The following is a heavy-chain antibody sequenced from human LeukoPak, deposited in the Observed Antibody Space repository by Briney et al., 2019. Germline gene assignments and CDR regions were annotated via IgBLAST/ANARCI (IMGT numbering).Heavy chain of an antibody. CDR2: ISGSGGST. CDR3: AKDAEYSSSWLRILGWFDP. D-gene: IGHD6-13*01. CDR1: AFTFSTYA. Sequence: GGSLRLPCAASAFTFSTYAMSWVRQAPGRGLEWASAISGSGGSTYYADSVKGRFTISRDNSKNTLYLQMNSLRAEDTAVYYCAKDAEYSSSWLRILGWFDPWGQGTLVTVSS. J-gene: IGHJ5*02. V-gene: IGHV3-23*01.